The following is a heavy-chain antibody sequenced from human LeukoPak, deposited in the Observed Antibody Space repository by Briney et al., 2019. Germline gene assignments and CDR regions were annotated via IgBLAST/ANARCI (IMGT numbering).Heavy chain of an antibody. J-gene: IGHJ5*02. D-gene: IGHD4-17*01. V-gene: IGHV4-59*01. CDR3: AKDGGDYGDYEGWFDP. Sequence: SETLSLTCTVSGGPISSYYWTWIRQPPGKGLEWIGYIYYSGSTNYNPSLKSRATISVDTSKNQFSLKLSSVTAADTAVYYCAKDGGDYGDYEGWFDPWGQGTLVTVSS. CDR2: IYYSGST. CDR1: GGPISSYY.